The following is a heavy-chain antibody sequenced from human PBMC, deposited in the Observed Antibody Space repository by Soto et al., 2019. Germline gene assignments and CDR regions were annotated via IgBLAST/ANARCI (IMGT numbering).Heavy chain of an antibody. CDR1: GVIISDQY. Sequence: EVQLVESGGGLVQPGGALRLSCAASGVIISDQYIDWVRQAPGQGLEWVGRVRNRAYSFTTTYVASVEGRFSVSTDESVNSVHLQMNSLKSEDPAVYYCAIVAINYGYRHTWGQGTLVTVSS. CDR3: AIVAINYGYRHT. J-gene: IGHJ4*02. CDR2: VRNRAYSFTT. D-gene: IGHD5-18*01. V-gene: IGHV3-72*01.